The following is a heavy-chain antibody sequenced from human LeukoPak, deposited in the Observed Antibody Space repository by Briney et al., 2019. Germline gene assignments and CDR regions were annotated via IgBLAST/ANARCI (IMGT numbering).Heavy chain of an antibody. J-gene: IGHJ4*02. CDR1: GFTFSSYS. V-gene: IGHV3-21*01. CDR3: ARDSPYYYGSGSPMGDY. D-gene: IGHD3-10*01. Sequence: GGSLRLSCAASGFTFSSYSMNWVRQAPGKGLEWVSSISSSSSYIYYADSVKGRFTISRDNAKNSLYLQMNSLRAEDTAVYYCARDSPYYYGSGSPMGDYWGQGTLVTVSS. CDR2: ISSSSSYI.